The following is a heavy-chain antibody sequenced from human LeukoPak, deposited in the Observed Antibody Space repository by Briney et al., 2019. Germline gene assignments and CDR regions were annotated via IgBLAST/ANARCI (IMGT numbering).Heavy chain of an antibody. J-gene: IGHJ4*02. CDR1: GFTFSSYS. CDR3: ARDSEMATLDY. CDR2: ISSSSSYI. D-gene: IGHD5-24*01. V-gene: IGHV3-21*01. Sequence: GGSLRLSCAASGFTFSSYSMSWVRQAPGKGLEWVSSISSSSSYIYYADSVKGRFTISRDNAKNSLYLQMNSLRAEDTAVYYCARDSEMATLDYWGQGTLVTVSS.